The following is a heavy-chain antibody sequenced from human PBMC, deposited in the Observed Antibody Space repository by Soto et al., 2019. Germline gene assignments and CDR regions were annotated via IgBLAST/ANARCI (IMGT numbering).Heavy chain of an antibody. D-gene: IGHD6-6*01. CDR1: GDSVSSNSAS. CDR2: TYYRSKWYN. V-gene: IGHV6-1*01. CDR3: ARELGGYSSSPTVWANWFDP. Sequence: SQTLSLTCAISGDSVSSNSASWNWIRQSPSRGLEWLGRTYYRSKWYNDYAVSVKSRITINPDTSKNQFSLQLNSVTPEDTAVYYCARELGGYSSSPTVWANWFDPWGQGTLVTVYS. J-gene: IGHJ5*02.